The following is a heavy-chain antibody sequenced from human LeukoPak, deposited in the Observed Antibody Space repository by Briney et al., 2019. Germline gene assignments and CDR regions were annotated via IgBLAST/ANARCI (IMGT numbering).Heavy chain of an antibody. Sequence: GGSLRLSCAASGFTFDDYAMHWVRQAPGKGLEWVSGISWNSGSIGYADSVKGRFTISRDNAKSSLYLQMNSLRAEDMALYYCAKAFAYSSSWAESYFDYWGQGTLVTVSS. CDR1: GFTFDDYA. J-gene: IGHJ4*02. CDR2: ISWNSGSI. CDR3: AKAFAYSSSWAESYFDY. V-gene: IGHV3-9*03. D-gene: IGHD6-13*01.